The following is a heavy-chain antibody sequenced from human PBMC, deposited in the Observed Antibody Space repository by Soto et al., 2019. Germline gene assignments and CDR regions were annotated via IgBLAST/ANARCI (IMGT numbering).Heavy chain of an antibody. CDR1: GGSFTDYY. Sequence: QVQLQQWGAGLLKPSETLSLTCAVYGGSFTDYYWTWIRQPPGKGLEWIGEINHSGSTNYNPSLKNRVTISLDTSKNQFSLKVNSVTAADTAAYFCARVRARLLSHAFDFWGQGTLVTVSS. CDR3: ARVRARLLSHAFDF. CDR2: INHSGST. J-gene: IGHJ3*01. V-gene: IGHV4-34*01. D-gene: IGHD3-16*02.